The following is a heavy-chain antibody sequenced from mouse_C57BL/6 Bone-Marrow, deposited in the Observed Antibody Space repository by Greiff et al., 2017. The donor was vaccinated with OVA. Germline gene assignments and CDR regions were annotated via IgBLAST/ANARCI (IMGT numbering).Heavy chain of an antibody. CDR1: GYTFTSYW. D-gene: IGHD1-1*01. Sequence: VQLQQPGAELVMPGASVKLSCKASGYTFTSYWMHWVKQRPGQGLEWIGEIDPSDSYTNYNQKFKGKSTLTVDKSSSTAYMQLSSLTSEDSAVYYCASITTGNYAMDYWGQGTSVTVSS. J-gene: IGHJ4*01. V-gene: IGHV1-69*01. CDR2: IDPSDSYT. CDR3: ASITTGNYAMDY.